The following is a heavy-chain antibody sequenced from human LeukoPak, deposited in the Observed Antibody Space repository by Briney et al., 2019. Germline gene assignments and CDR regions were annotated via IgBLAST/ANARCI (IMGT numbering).Heavy chain of an antibody. CDR1: GFTFSSYA. V-gene: IGHV3-23*01. CDR3: AKEGASITMVRGVITPIELDY. CDR2: ISGSGGST. D-gene: IGHD3-10*01. Sequence: GGSLRLSCAASGFTFSSYAMSWVRQAPGKGLEWVSAISGSGGSTYYADSVKGRFTISRDNSKNTLYLQMNSLRAEDTAVYYCAKEGASITMVRGVITPIELDYWGQGTLVTVSS. J-gene: IGHJ4*02.